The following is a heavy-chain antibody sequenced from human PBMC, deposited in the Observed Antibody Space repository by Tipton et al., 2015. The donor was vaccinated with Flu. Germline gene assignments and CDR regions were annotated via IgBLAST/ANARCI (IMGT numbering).Heavy chain of an antibody. D-gene: IGHD1-26*01. Sequence: SLRLPCGASGFIFSAYAMRWVRQAPGKGLEWVSGISGGGGTTSYTDSVKGRFTISKDNSKNMLFLQMTSLKTEDTAVYYCSAGVGATDHDYWGQGTLVTVSS. CDR1: GFIFSAYA. J-gene: IGHJ4*02. V-gene: IGHV3-23*01. CDR2: ISGGGGTT. CDR3: SAGVGATDHDY.